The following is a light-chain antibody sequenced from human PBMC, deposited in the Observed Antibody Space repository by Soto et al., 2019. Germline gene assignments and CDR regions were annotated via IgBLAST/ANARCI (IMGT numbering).Light chain of an antibody. J-gene: IGKJ4*02. CDR3: QRLSTYPLT. CDR2: AAS. V-gene: IGKV1-9*01. Sequence: IQSLPFHSSRSASVGASLPITGRASQGICSSLDWYQQTPGKAHKLLIYAASTLQSGVPSRFSGSGSGTDFTLTISSLQPEEFATYYCQRLSTYPLTFGGGTKVGIK. CDR1: QGICSS.